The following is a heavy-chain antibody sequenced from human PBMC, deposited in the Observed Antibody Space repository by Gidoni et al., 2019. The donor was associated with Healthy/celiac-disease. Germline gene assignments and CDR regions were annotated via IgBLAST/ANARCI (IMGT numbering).Heavy chain of an antibody. V-gene: IGHV1-69*04. Sequence: QFQLVQAGAEVTKPGSSLTASCKASGGTFRSYAISWVRQAPGQGLEWMGRIIPILDIANYAQKFQGRVTITADKSTSTAYIELSSLRSEDTAVYYCARMSRPRGTPWDYWGQGTLVTVSS. J-gene: IGHJ4*02. CDR3: ARMSRPRGTPWDY. CDR1: GGTFRSYA. D-gene: IGHD3-16*01. CDR2: IIPILDIA.